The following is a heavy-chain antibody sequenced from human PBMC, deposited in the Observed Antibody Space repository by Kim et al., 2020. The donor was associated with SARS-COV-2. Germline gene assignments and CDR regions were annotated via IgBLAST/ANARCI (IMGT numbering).Heavy chain of an antibody. J-gene: IGHJ4*02. CDR1: GYTFTSYA. CDR2: INTNTGNP. V-gene: IGHV7-4-1*02. D-gene: IGHD6-13*01. CDR3: ATPGQYKYSSSWLFDY. Sequence: ASVKVSCKASGYTFTSYAMNWVRQAPGQGLEWMGWINTNTGNPTYAQGFTGRFVFSLDTSVSTAYLQISSLKAEDTAVYYCATPGQYKYSSSWLFDYWGQGTLVTVSS.